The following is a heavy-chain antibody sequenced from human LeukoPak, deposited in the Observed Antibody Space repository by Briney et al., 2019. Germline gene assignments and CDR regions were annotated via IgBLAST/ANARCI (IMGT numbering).Heavy chain of an antibody. CDR2: ISGSGGST. CDR3: AKTLFYDRGHETFQH. D-gene: IGHD2/OR15-2a*01. Sequence: PGRSLRLSCTASGFTFGDYAMSWVRQAPGKGLEWVSAISGSGGSTNYAPSVKGRFTISRDNSKHTLYLQMNSLRAEDTAVYYCAKTLFYDRGHETFQHWGQGTLVTVSS. V-gene: IGHV3-23*01. CDR1: GFTFGDYA. J-gene: IGHJ1*01.